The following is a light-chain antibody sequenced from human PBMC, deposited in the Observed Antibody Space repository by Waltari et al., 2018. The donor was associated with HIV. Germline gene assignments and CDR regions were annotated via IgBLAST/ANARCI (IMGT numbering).Light chain of an antibody. CDR2: GAS. CDR3: QQYNNWPPYT. V-gene: IGKV3-15*01. J-gene: IGKJ2*01. Sequence: EIVMRQSPATLSVSPGERATLSCSASQSVRSNLAWYQQKPGQAPRLLIYGASTRATGIPLRFSGSGSGTDFSLTISSLQSEDFAIYYCQQYNNWPPYTFGQGTKLEIK. CDR1: QSVRSN.